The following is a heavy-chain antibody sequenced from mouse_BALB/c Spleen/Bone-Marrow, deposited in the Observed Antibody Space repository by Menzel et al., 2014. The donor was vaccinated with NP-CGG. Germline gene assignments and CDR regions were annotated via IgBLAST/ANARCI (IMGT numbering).Heavy chain of an antibody. CDR2: INPSNGGT. Sequence: GAELVKPGASVKLSCKASGYTFTSYYMYWVKQRPGQGLEWIGEINPSNGGTNFNEKFKSKATLTVDKSSSTAYMQLSSPTSEDSAVYYCTREGDSPFAYWGQGTLVTASA. V-gene: IGHV1S81*02. D-gene: IGHD2-13*01. CDR1: GYTFTSYY. J-gene: IGHJ3*01. CDR3: TREGDSPFAY.